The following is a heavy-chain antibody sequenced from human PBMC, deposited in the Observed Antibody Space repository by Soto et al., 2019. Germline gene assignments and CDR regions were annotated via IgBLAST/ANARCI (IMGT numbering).Heavy chain of an antibody. CDR2: ISYDGSNK. J-gene: IGHJ4*02. CDR1: GFTFSSYA. V-gene: IGHV3-30-3*01. D-gene: IGHD6-19*01. CDR3: VRDKSPYSSGWHNRHFDY. Sequence: QVQLVESGGGVVQPGRSLRLSCAASGFTFSSYAMHWVRQAPGKGLEWVAVISYDGSNKYYADSVKGRFTISRDNSKTLYLQMNSLRAKDTAVYYCVRDKSPYSSGWHNRHFDYWGQGTLVTASS.